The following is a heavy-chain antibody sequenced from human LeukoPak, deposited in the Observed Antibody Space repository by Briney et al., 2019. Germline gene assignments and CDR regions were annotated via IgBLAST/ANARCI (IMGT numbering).Heavy chain of an antibody. CDR2: YYIDATT. D-gene: IGHD6-19*01. V-gene: IGHV3-53*01. Sequence: SNNNLSWVRHAPRKGLERVTTYYIDATTPGPGSVRGRFTIYSDSSKNTLYLQMNSLRVEDTAIYYCARESIPSGWYLSWGQGTLVTVSS. J-gene: IGHJ5*02. CDR3: ARESIPSGWYLS. CDR1: SNNN.